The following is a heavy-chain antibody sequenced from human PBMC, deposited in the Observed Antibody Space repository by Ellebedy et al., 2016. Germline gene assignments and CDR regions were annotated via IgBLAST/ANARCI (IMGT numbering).Heavy chain of an antibody. CDR3: ATGGGSYPEREFDY. D-gene: IGHD1-26*01. J-gene: IGHJ4*02. CDR2: INPNSGGT. Sequence: ASVKVSCKASGYTFTGYYIHWVRQAPGQGLEWMGWINPNSGGTNYAQKFQGWVTMTRDTSISTAYMELSRLRPDDTAVYYCATGGGSYPEREFDYWGQGTLVTVSS. CDR1: GYTFTGYY. V-gene: IGHV1-2*04.